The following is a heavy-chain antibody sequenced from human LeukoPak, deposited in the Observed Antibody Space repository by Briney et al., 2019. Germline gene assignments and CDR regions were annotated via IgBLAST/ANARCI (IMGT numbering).Heavy chain of an antibody. CDR1: VGTFSNYA. V-gene: IGHV1-69*06. CDR3: ASGGDWENFDY. D-gene: IGHD2-21*02. J-gene: IGHJ4*02. CDR2: IIPIFGTA. Sequence: SVTVSYKPSVGTFSNYAISWVRPAPGQGLAWMGRIIPIFGTANYAQKFQGRVTITADKSTSTAYMELSSLRSEDTAVYYCASGGDWENFDYWGQGTLVTVSS.